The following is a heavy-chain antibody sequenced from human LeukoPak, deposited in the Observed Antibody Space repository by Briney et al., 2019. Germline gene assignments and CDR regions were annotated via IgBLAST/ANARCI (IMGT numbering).Heavy chain of an antibody. D-gene: IGHD5-12*01. J-gene: IGHJ4*02. CDR1: GGSFSGYY. Sequence: SETLSLTCAVYGGSFSGYYWSWIRQPPGKGLEWIGEINHSGSTNYKPSLKSRVTISLDTSENQFSLKLSSVTAADTAVYYCARGHLWLTNWGQGALVTVSS. CDR2: INHSGST. CDR3: ARGHLWLTN. V-gene: IGHV4-34*01.